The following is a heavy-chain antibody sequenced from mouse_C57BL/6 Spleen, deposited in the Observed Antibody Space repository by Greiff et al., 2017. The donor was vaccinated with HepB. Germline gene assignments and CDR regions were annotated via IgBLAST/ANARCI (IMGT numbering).Heavy chain of an antibody. CDR2: ISSGGSYT. D-gene: IGHD1-1*01. Sequence: DVHLVESGGDLVKPGGSLKLSCAASGFTFSSYGMSWVRQTPDKRLEWVATISSGGSYTYYPDSVKGRFTISRDNAKNTLYLQMSSLKSEDTAMYYGAGLYDGSSPAWFAYWGQGTLVTVSA. CDR3: AGLYDGSSPAWFAY. J-gene: IGHJ3*01. V-gene: IGHV5-6*01. CDR1: GFTFSSYG.